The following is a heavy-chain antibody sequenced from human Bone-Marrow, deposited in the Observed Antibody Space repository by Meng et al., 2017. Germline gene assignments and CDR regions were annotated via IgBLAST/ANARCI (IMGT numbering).Heavy chain of an antibody. D-gene: IGHD2-2*01. V-gene: IGHV1-69*06. CDR2: IIPIFGTA. Sequence: QVQLVQSGAEVKKPGSPVKVSCKASGGTFSSYAISWVRQAPGQGLEWMGGIIPIFGTANYAQKFQGRVTITADKSPSTAYMELSSLRSEDTAVYYCATIGRYCSSTSCLNWFDPWGQGTLVTVSS. CDR3: ATIGRYCSSTSCLNWFDP. J-gene: IGHJ5*02. CDR1: GGTFSSYA.